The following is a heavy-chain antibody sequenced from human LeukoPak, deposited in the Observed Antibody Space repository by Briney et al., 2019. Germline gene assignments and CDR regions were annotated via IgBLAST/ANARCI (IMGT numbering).Heavy chain of an antibody. CDR3: AREGHLDSSGYYLGY. CDR2: IYSGGST. D-gene: IGHD3-22*01. J-gene: IGHJ4*02. Sequence: GGSLRLSCAASGFTVSSNNMSWVRQAPGKGLEWVSVIYSGGSTYYADSVKGRFTISRDNSKNTLYLQMNSLRAEETAVYYCAREGHLDSSGYYLGYWGQGTLVTVSS. V-gene: IGHV3-53*01. CDR1: GFTVSSNN.